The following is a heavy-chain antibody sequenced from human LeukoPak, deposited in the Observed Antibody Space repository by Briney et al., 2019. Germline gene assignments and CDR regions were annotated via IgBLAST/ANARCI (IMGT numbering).Heavy chain of an antibody. V-gene: IGHV4-59*01. Sequence: SETLSLTCSVSGGSISSYYWNWIGQPPGKGLEWIGYIYYSGSTNYNPCLNSHVTISVDTSKNQFSLTLSSVTAADTAVYYCARAGRTDGYKIYFHYWGQGTLVTVSS. CDR2: IYYSGST. D-gene: IGHD5-24*01. J-gene: IGHJ4*02. CDR3: ARAGRTDGYKIYFHY. CDR1: GGSISSYY.